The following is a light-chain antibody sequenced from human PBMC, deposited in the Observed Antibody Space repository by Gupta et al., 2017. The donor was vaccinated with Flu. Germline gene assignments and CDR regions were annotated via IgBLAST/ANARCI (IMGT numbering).Light chain of an antibody. CDR3: QQSDSTPLT. J-gene: IGKJ4*01. CDR1: QGISSY. V-gene: IGKV1-39*01. Sequence: DIQMTQSPSSLSASVGDRVTVTCRASQGISSYLNWYQQKPGNAPKLLIYDGSSLKSGVPSRFSGSGSGTDFTLTISSLQPEDFATYYCQQSDSTPLTFGRGTKVDIK. CDR2: DGS.